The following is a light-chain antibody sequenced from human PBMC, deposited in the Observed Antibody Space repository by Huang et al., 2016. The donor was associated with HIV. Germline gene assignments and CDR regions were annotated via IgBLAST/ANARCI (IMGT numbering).Light chain of an antibody. V-gene: IGKV2-28*01. Sequence: DIVMTQSPLFLPVSPGAPASISCTSSQSLLDSHYSNYLDWYRQKPGQSPPLLIYLASNRAAGVPVKFSGSGSGTNFTMKSSGVEPEDAAIYYCMQALQTPRAFGQGTRLEIK. CDR1: QSLLDSHYSNY. CDR2: LAS. J-gene: IGKJ1*01. CDR3: MQALQTPRA.